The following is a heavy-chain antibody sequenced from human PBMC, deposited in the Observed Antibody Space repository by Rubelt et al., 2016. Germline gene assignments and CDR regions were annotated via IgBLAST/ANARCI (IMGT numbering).Heavy chain of an antibody. CDR3: ARDVECSSTSCYAHSSDH. Sequence: QVQLVQSGAEVKKPGASVKVSCKASGYTFTSYDINWVRQATGQGLEWMGWMNPNSGNTGYAQKFQGRVTMTRNTSISTAYMELSSLRSEDTAVYYCARDVECSSTSCYAHSSDHWGQGTLVTVSS. J-gene: IGHJ4*02. D-gene: IGHD2-2*01. V-gene: IGHV1-8*01. CDR1: GYTFTSYD. CDR2: MNPNSGNT.